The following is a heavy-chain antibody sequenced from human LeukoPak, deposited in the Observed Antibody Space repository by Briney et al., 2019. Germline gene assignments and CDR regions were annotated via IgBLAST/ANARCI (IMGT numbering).Heavy chain of an antibody. D-gene: IGHD3-10*01. Sequence: PSETLSLTCTVSGGSISSGSYYWSWIRQPAGKGLEWIGRIYTSGSTNYNPSLRSRVTISVDMSKNQFSLKLSSVTAADTAVYYCARRLNGSGSYLCDYWGQGTLVTVSS. CDR3: ARRLNGSGSYLCDY. V-gene: IGHV4-61*02. CDR2: IYTSGST. J-gene: IGHJ4*02. CDR1: GGSISSGSYY.